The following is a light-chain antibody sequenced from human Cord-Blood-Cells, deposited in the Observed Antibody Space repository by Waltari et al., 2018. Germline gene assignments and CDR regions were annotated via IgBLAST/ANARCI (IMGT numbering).Light chain of an antibody. CDR3: QQYNSYSWT. CDR2: KAS. J-gene: IGKJ1*01. V-gene: IGKV1-5*03. CDR1: QSISSW. Sequence: DIQMTQSPSTLSASVGDRVTITCRASQSISSWLAWYQQKPGKAPKLLIYKASSLESGVPSRFSGSGSGTECTLTISSLQPDDFATYYCQQYNSYSWTFGQWTKVEIK.